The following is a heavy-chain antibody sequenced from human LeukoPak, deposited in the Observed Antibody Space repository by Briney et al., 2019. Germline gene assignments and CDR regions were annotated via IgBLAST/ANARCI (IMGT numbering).Heavy chain of an antibody. V-gene: IGHV4-4*09. J-gene: IGHJ5*02. D-gene: IGHD3-3*01. Sequence: SETLSLTCTVSGGSISRYYWSWIRQPPGKGLEWIGYIYTSGSTNYNPSLKSRVTISVDTSKNQFSLKLSSVTAADTAVYYCARHGFLEWPNWFDPWGQGTLVTVSS. CDR2: IYTSGST. CDR3: ARHGFLEWPNWFDP. CDR1: GGSISRYY.